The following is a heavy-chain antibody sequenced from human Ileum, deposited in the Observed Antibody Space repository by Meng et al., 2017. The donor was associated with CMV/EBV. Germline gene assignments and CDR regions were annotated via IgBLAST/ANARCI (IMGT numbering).Heavy chain of an antibody. J-gene: IGHJ4*02. CDR3: ARALDDSSSCD. V-gene: IGHV4-30-4*08. CDR1: GGSISSGDYY. CDR2: IYYSGST. Sequence: CTVSGGSISSGDYYWSWIRQPPGKGLEWIGYIYYSGSTYYNPSLKSRVTISVDTSKNQFSLKLSSVTAADTAVYYCARALDDSSSCDWGQGTLVTVSS. D-gene: IGHD6-13*01.